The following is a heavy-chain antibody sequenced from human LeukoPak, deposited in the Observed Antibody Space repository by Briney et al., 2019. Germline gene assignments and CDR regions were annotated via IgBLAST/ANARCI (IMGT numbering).Heavy chain of an antibody. CDR2: ISYDGSNK. D-gene: IGHD1-26*01. J-gene: IGHJ4*02. V-gene: IGHV3-30*03. CDR1: GFTFSSYG. Sequence: GGSLRLSCAASGFTFSSYGMHWVRQAPGKGLEWVAVISYDGSNKYYADSVKGRFTISRDNSKNTVFVQMNSLRGEDTAVYYCASGAPIPSDKYYFDYWGQGTLVTVSS. CDR3: ASGAPIPSDKYYFDY.